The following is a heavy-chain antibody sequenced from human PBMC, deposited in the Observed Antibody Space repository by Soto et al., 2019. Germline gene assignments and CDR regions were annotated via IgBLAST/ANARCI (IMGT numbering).Heavy chain of an antibody. Sequence: SETLSLTCTVSGCSISSYYWSLIRQPPGKGLEWIGYIYYSGSTNYNPSLKSRVTISVDTSKNQFSLKLSSVTAADTAVYYCARDLELGWFDPWGQGTLVTVSS. D-gene: IGHD1-7*01. CDR1: GCSISSYY. V-gene: IGHV4-59*01. J-gene: IGHJ5*02. CDR3: ARDLELGWFDP. CDR2: IYYSGST.